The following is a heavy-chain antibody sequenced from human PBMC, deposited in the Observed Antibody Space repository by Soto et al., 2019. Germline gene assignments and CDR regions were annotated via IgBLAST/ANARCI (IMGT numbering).Heavy chain of an antibody. CDR2: IYYSGST. CDR3: GRQPGHCGSTTCFGYYSVDV. J-gene: IGHJ6*02. V-gene: IGHV4-39*01. D-gene: IGHD2-2*01. Sequence: QLQLQESRPRLVKPSETLSLTCSVSGDSISSSSYSWGWIRQPPGKGLEWIGTIYYSGSTHYNPSLEGRVAISADTPNNQLSLRLSSVTAADTAVYYCGRQPGHCGSTTCFGYYSVDVWGQGTTVTVS. CDR1: GDSISSSSYS.